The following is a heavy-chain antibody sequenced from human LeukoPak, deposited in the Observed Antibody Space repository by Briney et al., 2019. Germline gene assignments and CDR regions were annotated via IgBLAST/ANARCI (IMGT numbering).Heavy chain of an antibody. V-gene: IGHV1-2*02. J-gene: IGHJ4*02. CDR2: INPNSGGT. CDR3: ARDSSAIAVAGPDY. Sequence: ASVKVSCKASGYTFTGYYMHWVRQAPGQGLEWMGWINPNSGGTNYAQKFQGRVTMTRDTSISTAYMELSRLRSDDTAVYYCARDSSAIAVAGPDYWGQGTLVTVSS. D-gene: IGHD6-19*01. CDR1: GYTFTGYY.